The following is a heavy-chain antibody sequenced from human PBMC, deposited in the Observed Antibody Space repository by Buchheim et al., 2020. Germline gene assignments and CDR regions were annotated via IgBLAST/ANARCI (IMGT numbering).Heavy chain of an antibody. CDR2: TYYRSKRYT. V-gene: IGHV6-1*03. Sequence: QVQLQQSGPGLVKPSQTLSLTCGISGGSVSSNCAAWSWIRQSPSRGLEWLGRTYYRSKRYTDSAVSVKSCITINADTSKKQISLQLNSVTPEDTSVYYCARGSHASVWRWGQGTL. D-gene: IGHD6-19*01. CDR1: GGSVSSNCAA. J-gene: IGHJ4*02. CDR3: ARGSHASVWR.